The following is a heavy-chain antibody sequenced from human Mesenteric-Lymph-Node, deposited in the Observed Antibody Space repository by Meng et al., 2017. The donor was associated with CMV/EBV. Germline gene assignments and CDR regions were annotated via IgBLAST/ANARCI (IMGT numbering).Heavy chain of an antibody. CDR1: GYTFIGYY. CDR3: ARDTLNWNFDY. D-gene: IGHD1-1*01. V-gene: IGHV1-2*02. CDR2: INPNSGGT. J-gene: IGHJ4*02. Sequence: ASVKVSCKASGYTFIGYYIHWVRQAPGQGLEWMGWINPNSGGTIHAQKFQGRVTMTRDTSISTAYMELSKLRSDDTAVYFCARDTLNWNFDYWGQGTPVTVSS.